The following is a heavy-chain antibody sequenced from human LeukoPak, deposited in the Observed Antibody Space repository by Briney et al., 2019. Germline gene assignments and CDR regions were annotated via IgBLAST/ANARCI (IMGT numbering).Heavy chain of an antibody. CDR1: GYTFTSYY. V-gene: IGHV1-46*01. J-gene: IGHJ4*02. Sequence: GASVKVSCKASGYTFTSYYMHWVRQAPGQGLEWMGIINPSGGSTSYAQKFQGRVTMTRDMSTSTVYMELSSLRSEDTAVYYCARAERYSGYSRGFYYFDYWGQGTLVTVSS. D-gene: IGHD5-12*01. CDR3: ARAERYSGYSRGFYYFDY. CDR2: INPSGGST.